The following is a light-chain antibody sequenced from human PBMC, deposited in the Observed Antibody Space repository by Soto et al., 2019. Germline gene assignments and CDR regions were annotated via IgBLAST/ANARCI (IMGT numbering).Light chain of an antibody. J-gene: IGKJ4*01. CDR2: AAS. CDR1: QSISNY. V-gene: IGKV1-39*01. CDR3: QQSYTSPLT. Sequence: DIQMTQSPSSLSASVGDRVAITCRASQSISNYLNWYQQKPGKAPKLLISAASSLQSGVPSRFGGSGSGTDFTLTISSLQPEDFVTYYCQQSYTSPLTFGGGTTVEIK.